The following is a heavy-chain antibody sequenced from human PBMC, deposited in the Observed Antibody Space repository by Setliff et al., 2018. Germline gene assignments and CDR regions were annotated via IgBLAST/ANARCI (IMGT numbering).Heavy chain of an antibody. J-gene: IGHJ4*02. CDR1: GGSFSGYY. CDR3: ARGGMEDY. Sequence: PSETLSLTCAVYGGSFSGYYWSWIRQPPGKGLEWIGEINHSGSTNYNPSLKSRATISVDTSKNQFSLKLSSVTAADTAVYYCARGGMEDYWGQGTLVTVSS. CDR2: INHSGST. V-gene: IGHV4-34*01. D-gene: IGHD3-3*01.